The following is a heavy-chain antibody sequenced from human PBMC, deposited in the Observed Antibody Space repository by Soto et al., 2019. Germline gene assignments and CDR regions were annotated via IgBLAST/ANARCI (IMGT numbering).Heavy chain of an antibody. V-gene: IGHV1-69*08. Sequence: QVQLVQSGAEMKKPGSSVKVSCQASGDIFDSLTINWVRQAPGQGLEWMGRIIPVLGMANYAQTFQGRVTIIADKSTSTVYMEWSSLTSEDTAVYYCARELGGYDYLYYYYYMDVWGEGTTVTVSS. J-gene: IGHJ6*03. D-gene: IGHD5-12*01. CDR1: GDIFDSLT. CDR3: ARELGGYDYLYYYYYMDV. CDR2: IIPVLGMA.